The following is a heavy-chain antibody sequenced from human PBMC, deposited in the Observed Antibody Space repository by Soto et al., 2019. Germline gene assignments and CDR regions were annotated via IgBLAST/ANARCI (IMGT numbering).Heavy chain of an antibody. CDR2: INHSGST. CDR3: ARARKGSGSDYYYHYGMDV. D-gene: IGHD3-3*01. V-gene: IGHV4-39*07. CDR1: GGSISSSSYY. J-gene: IGHJ6*04. Sequence: SETLSLTCTVSGGSISSSSYYWSWIRQPPGKGLEWIGEINHSGSTNYNPSLKSRVTISVHTSKNQFSLKLSSVTAADTAVYYCARARKGSGSDYYYHYGMDVWGKGTTVTVS.